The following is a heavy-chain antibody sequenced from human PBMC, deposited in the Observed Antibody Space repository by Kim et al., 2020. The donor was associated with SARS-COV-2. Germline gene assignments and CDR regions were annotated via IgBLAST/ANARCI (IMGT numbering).Heavy chain of an antibody. CDR2: ITASGDIT. D-gene: IGHD5-12*01. Sequence: GGSLRLSCAASGITFSNYAMTWVRQAPGKGLEWVSVITASGDITYYADSVRGRFTNSRDNSKNTHYLQMQSLRAEDPAVYYCAARRSGYYFDYWGQGALVTVSS. J-gene: IGHJ4*02. CDR3: AARRSGYYFDY. CDR1: GITFSNYA. V-gene: IGHV3-23*01.